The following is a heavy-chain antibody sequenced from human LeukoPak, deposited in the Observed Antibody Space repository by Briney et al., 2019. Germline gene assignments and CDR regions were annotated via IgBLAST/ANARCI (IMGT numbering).Heavy chain of an antibody. CDR1: GFTFSSYA. Sequence: GGSLRLSCAASGFTFSSYAMSWVRQAPGKGLEWVSAIVGSGGSTYYGDSVKGRFTISRDNSKNTLYLQMNSLRAEDTAVYYCAKTSDYESAYWGQGTLVTVSS. CDR3: AKTSDYESAY. V-gene: IGHV3-23*01. CDR2: IVGSGGST. D-gene: IGHD3-16*01. J-gene: IGHJ4*02.